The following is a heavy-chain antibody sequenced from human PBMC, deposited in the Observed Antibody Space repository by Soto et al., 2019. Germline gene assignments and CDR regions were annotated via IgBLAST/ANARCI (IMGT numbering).Heavy chain of an antibody. CDR2: ISSTSVYT. CDR1: GFPFSNYY. J-gene: IGHJ4*02. D-gene: IGHD3-10*01. V-gene: IGHV3-11*06. Sequence: QVQLVESGGGLVKPGGSLRLSYAASGFPFSNYYMNWIRQAPGKGLQWVSYISSTSVYTNYADSVKGRFTISRDNAKNSLYLQMNSLRPEDTAVYYCVRDITPNNFASGSYTYWGQGILVTVSS. CDR3: VRDITPNNFASGSYTY.